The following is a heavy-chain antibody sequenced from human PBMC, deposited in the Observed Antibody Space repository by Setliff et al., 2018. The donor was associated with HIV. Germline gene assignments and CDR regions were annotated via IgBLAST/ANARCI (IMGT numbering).Heavy chain of an antibody. CDR2: IKDDGTEK. Sequence: GGSLRLSCAASGFNFNTYSMSWVRQAPGKGLEWVAKIKDDGTEKVYVDSVKGRFTISRDNAKDSLYLQMHSLRAEDTAVYYCVRWGLPYGIDAWGQGTLVTVSS. D-gene: IGHD3-16*01. CDR3: VRWGLPYGIDA. V-gene: IGHV3-7*01. CDR1: GFNFNTYS. J-gene: IGHJ4*02.